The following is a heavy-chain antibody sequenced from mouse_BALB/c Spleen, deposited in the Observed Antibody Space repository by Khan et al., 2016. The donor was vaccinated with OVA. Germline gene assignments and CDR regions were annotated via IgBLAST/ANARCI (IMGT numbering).Heavy chain of an antibody. J-gene: IGHJ3*01. CDR2: IYPGSGTT. V-gene: IGHV1-81*01. CDR3: TRSDDNDGAWLDY. CDR1: GYRFTDYV. Sequence: QVQLQQSGPELVKPGASVKMSCKASGYRFTDYVISWVKQRTGQGLEWIGEIYPGSGTTYYDEKFKGKAKLHSDKSAKPALMQFSSLTSEDSAVYFCTRSDDNDGAWLDYWGQGTPVTVSA. D-gene: IGHD2-4*01.